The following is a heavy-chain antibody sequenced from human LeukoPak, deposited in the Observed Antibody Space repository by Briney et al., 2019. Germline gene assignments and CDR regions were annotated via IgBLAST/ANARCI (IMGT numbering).Heavy chain of an antibody. CDR1: GGSISSGDYY. Sequence: KTSQTLSLTCTVSGGSISSGDYYWSWIRQPPGKGLEWIGYVYCSGSTYYNPSLKSRVTISVDTSKNQFSLKLSSVTAADTAVYYCARHIGYGVDYWGQGTLVTVSS. D-gene: IGHD6-13*01. V-gene: IGHV4-30-4*01. CDR2: VYCSGST. J-gene: IGHJ4*02. CDR3: ARHIGYGVDY.